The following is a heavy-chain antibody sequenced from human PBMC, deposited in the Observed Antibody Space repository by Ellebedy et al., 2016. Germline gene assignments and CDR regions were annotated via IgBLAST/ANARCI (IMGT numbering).Heavy chain of an antibody. V-gene: IGHV3-33*01. J-gene: IGHJ4*02. CDR1: GFTFSSYG. D-gene: IGHD6-19*01. Sequence: GGSLRLSCAASGFTFSSYGMHWVRQAPGKGLEWVAVIWYDGSNKYYADSVKGRFTISRDNSKNTLYLQMTSLRAEDTAVYYCARDGGLAVAGNFDYWGQGTLVTVSS. CDR2: IWYDGSNK. CDR3: ARDGGLAVAGNFDY.